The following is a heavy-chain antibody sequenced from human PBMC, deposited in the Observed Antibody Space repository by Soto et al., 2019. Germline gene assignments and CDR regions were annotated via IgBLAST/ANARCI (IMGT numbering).Heavy chain of an antibody. CDR3: AKDPYSGVLVPVAIGFDP. Sequence: GGSLRLSCAASGFTFSNYAMTWVRQGPGKGLEWVSAISGSGGSAYYADSVKGRFTISRDNSKYTLYLQMNSLRADDSGVYYCAKDPYSGVLVPVAIGFDPWGPGTMVTVYS. CDR1: GFTFSNYA. D-gene: IGHD2-2*01. CDR2: ISGSGGSA. V-gene: IGHV3-23*01. J-gene: IGHJ5*02.